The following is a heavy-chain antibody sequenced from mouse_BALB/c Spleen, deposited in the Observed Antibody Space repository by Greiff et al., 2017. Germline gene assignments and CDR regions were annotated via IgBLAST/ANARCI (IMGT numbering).Heavy chain of an antibody. J-gene: IGHJ2*01. CDR3: ARNYFDY. V-gene: IGHV1S81*02. CDR1: GYTFTSYW. CDR2: INPSNGRT. Sequence: QVQLQQPGAELVKPGASVKLSCKASGYTFTSYWMHWVKQRPGQGLEWIGEINPSNGRTNYNEKFKSKATLTVDKSSSTAYMQLSSLTSEDSAVYYCARNYFDYWGQGTTLTVSS.